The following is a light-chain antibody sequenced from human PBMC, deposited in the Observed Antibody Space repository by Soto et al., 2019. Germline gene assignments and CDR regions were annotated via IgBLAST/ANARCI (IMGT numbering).Light chain of an antibody. J-gene: IGLJ2*01. Sequence: QSVLTQPASVSGSPGQSITISCTGSSRDVGGYDYVSWYQQHPGKAPKLMIYDVTNRPSGISNRFSGSKSGNTASLTISGLQAEDEADYYCSSYTSTNTLVLFGGGTKLTVL. CDR3: SSYTSTNTLVL. CDR1: SRDVGGYDY. V-gene: IGLV2-14*01. CDR2: DVT.